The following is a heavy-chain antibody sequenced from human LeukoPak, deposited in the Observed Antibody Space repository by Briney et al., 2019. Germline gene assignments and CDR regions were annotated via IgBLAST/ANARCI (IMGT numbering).Heavy chain of an antibody. D-gene: IGHD2-2*01. CDR3: ARNCSRPSCSGTFDI. Sequence: SETLSLTCTVSGGSISSSRYYWGWIRQPPGKGLEWIGSIYYSGSTHYNPSQKSRVTISVDTSKNQFFLRLSSGTAADTAIYYCARNCSRPSCSGTFDIWGRGTMVTVSS. J-gene: IGHJ3*02. CDR2: IYYSGST. V-gene: IGHV4-39*01. CDR1: GGSISSSRYY.